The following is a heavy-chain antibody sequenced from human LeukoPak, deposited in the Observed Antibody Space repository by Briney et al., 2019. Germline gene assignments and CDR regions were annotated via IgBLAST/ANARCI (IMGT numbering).Heavy chain of an antibody. Sequence: RASVKVSCKASGYTFTGYYMHWVRQAPGQGLEWMGWINPNSGSTNYAQKFQGRVTMTRDTSISTTYMELSRLRSDDTAVYYCARAHLVGASLVWGQGTLVTVSS. CDR2: INPNSGST. D-gene: IGHD1-26*01. CDR3: ARAHLVGASLV. V-gene: IGHV1-2*02. CDR1: GYTFTGYY. J-gene: IGHJ4*02.